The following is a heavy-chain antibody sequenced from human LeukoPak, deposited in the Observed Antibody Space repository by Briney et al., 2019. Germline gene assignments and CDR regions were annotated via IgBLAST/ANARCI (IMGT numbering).Heavy chain of an antibody. CDR2: IYTSGST. V-gene: IGHV4-4*07. CDR1: GGSISSYY. Sequence: SETLSLTCTVSGGSISSYYWSWIRQPAGKGLEWIGRIYTSGSTNYNPSLKSRVTMSVDTSKNQFFLKLSSVTAADTAVYYCAREPRGFSGGSYYLWFDPWGQGTLVTVSS. J-gene: IGHJ5*02. CDR3: AREPRGFSGGSYYLWFDP. D-gene: IGHD1-26*01.